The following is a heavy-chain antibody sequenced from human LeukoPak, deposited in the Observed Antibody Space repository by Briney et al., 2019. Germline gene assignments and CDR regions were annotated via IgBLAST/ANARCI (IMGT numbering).Heavy chain of an antibody. CDR3: ARGPRFGELLWHWFDP. J-gene: IGHJ5*02. CDR2: IFYSGST. Sequence: SETLSLTCTVSGGSISSYYWSWIRQPPGKGLEWIGFIFYSGSTNYNPSLKSRVTISLDTSKNQFSLKLSSVTAADTAVYYCARGPRFGELLWHWFDPWGQGTLVTVSS. CDR1: GGSISSYY. D-gene: IGHD3-10*01. V-gene: IGHV4-59*08.